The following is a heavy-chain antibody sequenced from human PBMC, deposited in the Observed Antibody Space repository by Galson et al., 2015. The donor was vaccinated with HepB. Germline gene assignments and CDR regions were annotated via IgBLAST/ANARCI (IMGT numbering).Heavy chain of an antibody. V-gene: IGHV3-48*03. CDR3: ARERSGTYGAFDL. CDR2: ISSSADTI. CDR1: GFIFSSYE. D-gene: IGHD1-26*01. Sequence: SLRLSCAASGFIFSSYEMTWVRQAPGKGLEWGSYISSSADTIYYAHSVKGRLTISRDNAKNSLYMQMNSLRAEDTAVYYCARERSGTYGAFDLWGQGTMVTVSS. J-gene: IGHJ3*01.